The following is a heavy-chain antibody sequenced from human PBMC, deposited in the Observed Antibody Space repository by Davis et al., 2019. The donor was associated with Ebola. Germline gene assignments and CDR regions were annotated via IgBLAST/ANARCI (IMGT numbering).Heavy chain of an antibody. V-gene: IGHV3-49*03. CDR1: GFTFGDYA. CDR3: TRLPSELDY. CDR2: IRGKVYGETT. J-gene: IGHJ4*02. Sequence: GESLKISCAASGFTFGDYAMNWFRQAPGKGLEWVGFIRGKVYGETTDYAAPVKGRFTISRDDSKNTLYLQMNSLKTEDTAVYYCTRLPSELDYWGQGTLVTVSS. D-gene: IGHD1-14*01.